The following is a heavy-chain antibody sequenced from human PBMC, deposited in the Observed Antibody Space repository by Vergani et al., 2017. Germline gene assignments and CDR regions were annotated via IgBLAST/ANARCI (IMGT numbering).Heavy chain of an antibody. D-gene: IGHD6-19*01. CDR2: IHYSENT. J-gene: IGHJ5*02. V-gene: IGHV4-59*11. CDR3: ASDTHSGQRADR. Sequence: QVQLKESGPGLVKSSETLSLTCSVSFDSIRNLYCNWIRQPPGKGLEWIGSIHYSENTNYHPSLKTRVTISVDTSKNQFSLTLTSVTAADTAVFYCASDTHSGQRADRWGQGILVTVTS. CDR1: FDSIRNLY.